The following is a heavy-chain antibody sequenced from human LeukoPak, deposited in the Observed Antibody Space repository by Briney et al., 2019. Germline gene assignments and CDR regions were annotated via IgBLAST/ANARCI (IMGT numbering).Heavy chain of an antibody. CDR1: GFAFNTYT. D-gene: IGHD7-27*01. V-gene: IGHV3-48*01. CDR2: INTKSKTM. Sequence: GGSLRLSCAASGFAFNTYTMNWVRQAPGKGLEWVSFINTKSKTMYYTDSVRGRFTISRDNTKNSLYLQMNSLRAEDTALYYCVRDRNWGFDYWGHGTLVTVSS. CDR3: VRDRNWGFDY. J-gene: IGHJ4*01.